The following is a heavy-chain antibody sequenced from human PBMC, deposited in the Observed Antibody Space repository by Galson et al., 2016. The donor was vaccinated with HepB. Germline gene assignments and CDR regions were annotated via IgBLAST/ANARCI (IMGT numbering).Heavy chain of an antibody. CDR1: GDSISGSDW. V-gene: IGHV4-4*02. CDR2: IYHTGTS. D-gene: IGHD2-21*02. Sequence: SETLSLTCAVSGDSISGSDWWSWVRQSPGKGLEWIAEIYHTGTSNLSPSLLSRVTLSVDKSKNQFSLTMHSVTAADTAVYYCARQRRVTPTLLSFDPWGQGILVTVSS. J-gene: IGHJ5*02. CDR3: ARQRRVTPTLLSFDP.